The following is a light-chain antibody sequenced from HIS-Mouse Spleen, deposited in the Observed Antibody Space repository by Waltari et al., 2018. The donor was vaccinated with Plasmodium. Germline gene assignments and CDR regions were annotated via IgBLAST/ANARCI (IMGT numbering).Light chain of an antibody. CDR1: SLRSYY. J-gene: IGLJ2*01. Sequence: SSELTQDPAVSVALGQTVRITCQGDSLRSYYASWYQQKPGQAPVLFIYGKNNRPSGLPYRFSGSSAGNTASLTITGAQAEDEADYYCNSRDSSGTHGVFGGGTKLTVL. CDR2: GKN. V-gene: IGLV3-19*01. CDR3: NSRDSSGTHGV.